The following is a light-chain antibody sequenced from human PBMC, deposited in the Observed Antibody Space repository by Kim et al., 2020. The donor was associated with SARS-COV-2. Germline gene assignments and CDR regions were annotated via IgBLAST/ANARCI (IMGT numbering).Light chain of an antibody. V-gene: IGLV3-19*01. CDR3: NSRDSSAVVV. Sequence: VALGQTVRITCQGDRLRSYYASWYQQKPGQAPVLVIYGKNNRPSGIPDRFSGSSSGNTASLTITGAQAEDEADYYCNSRDSSAVVVFGGGTQLTVL. CDR2: GKN. J-gene: IGLJ2*01. CDR1: RLRSYY.